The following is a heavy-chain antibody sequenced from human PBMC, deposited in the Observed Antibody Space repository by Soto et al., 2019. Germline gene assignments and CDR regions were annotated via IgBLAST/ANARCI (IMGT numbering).Heavy chain of an antibody. Sequence: GGSLRLSCAASGFTFSSYGMHWVRQAPGKGLEWVAVIWYDGSNKYYADSVKGRFTISRDNSKNTLYLQMNSLRAEDTAVYYCAREYYDSSGYYRRPAFDIWGQGTMVNVSS. V-gene: IGHV3-33*01. CDR1: GFTFSSYG. J-gene: IGHJ3*02. CDR2: IWYDGSNK. CDR3: AREYYDSSGYYRRPAFDI. D-gene: IGHD3-22*01.